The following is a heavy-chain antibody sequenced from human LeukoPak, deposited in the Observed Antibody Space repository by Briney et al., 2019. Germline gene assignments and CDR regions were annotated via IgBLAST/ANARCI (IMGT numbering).Heavy chain of an antibody. CDR1: GYSLTELS. CDR2: FDPEAGET. Sequence: ASVKVSCKVSGYSLTELSMHWVRQTPGKGLEWMGGFDPEAGETIYAQKFQGRVTITADESTSTAYMELSSLRSEDTAVYYCARGSRRRDLLLYYYGMDVWGQGTTVTVSS. V-gene: IGHV1-24*01. J-gene: IGHJ6*02. CDR3: ARGSRRRDLLLYYYGMDV. D-gene: IGHD2-15*01.